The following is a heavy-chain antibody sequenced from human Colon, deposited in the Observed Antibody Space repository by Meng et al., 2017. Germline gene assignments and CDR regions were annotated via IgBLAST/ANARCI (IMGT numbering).Heavy chain of an antibody. J-gene: IGHJ4*02. V-gene: IGHV3-11*04. CDR3: ARESGYSSGWYANPPDC. CDR2: ISNSGSSI. D-gene: IGHD6-19*01. Sequence: GESLKISCAASGFSFSDYYMSWIRQAPGKGLEWVSHISNSGSSISYADSVRGRFTISRDNAKNSLFLEMNNLKAEDTAIYYCARESGYSSGWYANPPDCWGQGTLVTVSS. CDR1: GFSFSDYY.